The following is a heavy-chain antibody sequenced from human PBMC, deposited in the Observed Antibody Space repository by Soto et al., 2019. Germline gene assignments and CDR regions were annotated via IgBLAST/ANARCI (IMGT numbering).Heavy chain of an antibody. V-gene: IGHV4-59*12. CDR3: ARSSHKESWFDP. J-gene: IGHJ5*02. CDR2: ISYSGST. D-gene: IGHD6-13*01. Sequence: SETLSLTCTVSGGSMSSYYWTWLRQSPGRGLEWIGYISYSGSTYYNPSLRSRVTMSVDTSKNQFSLKLNSVTAADTAVYYCARSSHKESWFDPWGQGTLVTVSS. CDR1: GGSMSSYY.